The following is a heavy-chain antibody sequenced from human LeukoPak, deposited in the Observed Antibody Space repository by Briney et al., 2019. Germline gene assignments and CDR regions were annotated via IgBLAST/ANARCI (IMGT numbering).Heavy chain of an antibody. CDR1: GGSISSYY. CDR2: MYYSGST. D-gene: IGHD1-7*01. Sequence: KPSETLSLTCTVSGGSISSYYWSWIRQPPGKGLEWIGYMYYSGSTNYNPSLRSRVTMSIDTSKNQFSLKLSSVTAADTAVYYCARSISGTMVYFDFWGQGTLVTVSS. CDR3: ARSISGTMVYFDF. J-gene: IGHJ4*02. V-gene: IGHV4-59*08.